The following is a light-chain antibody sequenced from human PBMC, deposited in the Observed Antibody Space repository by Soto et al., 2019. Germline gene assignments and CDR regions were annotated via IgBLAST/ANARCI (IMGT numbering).Light chain of an antibody. Sequence: DIQMTQSPSSLSASVGDRVTITCQASQDISNYLNWYQQKPAKAPKLLIYDASNFETGVPSRFSGSGSGTDFTFPISSLQPEDIATYYCQQYDNLHLTFGGGTKVDIK. CDR3: QQYDNLHLT. CDR1: QDISNY. V-gene: IGKV1-33*01. J-gene: IGKJ4*01. CDR2: DAS.